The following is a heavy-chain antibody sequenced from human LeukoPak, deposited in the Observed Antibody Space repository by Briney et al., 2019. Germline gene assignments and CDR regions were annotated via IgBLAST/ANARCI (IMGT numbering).Heavy chain of an antibody. V-gene: IGHV4-59*01. J-gene: IGHJ4*02. CDR2: IHYSGST. CDR3: ARSYGSGSYFEN. CDR1: GGSISSYY. D-gene: IGHD3-10*01. Sequence: SETLSLTCTVSGGSISSYYWSWIRQPPGKGLEWIGYIHYSGSTNYNPSLKSRATISIDTSKNQFSLKLSSVTAADTAVYYCARSYGSGSYFENWGQGTLVTVSS.